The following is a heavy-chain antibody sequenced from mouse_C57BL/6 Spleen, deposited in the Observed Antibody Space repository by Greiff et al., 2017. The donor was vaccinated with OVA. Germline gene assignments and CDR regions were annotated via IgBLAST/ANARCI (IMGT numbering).Heavy chain of an antibody. CDR3: AKSGYSNPYAIDY. CDR1: GFSLTSYG. Sequence: QVQLKESGPGLVQPSQSLSITCTVSGFSLTSYGVHWVRQSPGKGLEWLGVIWRGGSTDYNAAFMSRLSITKDNSKSQVFFKMNSLQADDTAIYYCAKSGYSNPYAIDYWGQGTSVTVSS. CDR2: IWRGGST. J-gene: IGHJ4*01. D-gene: IGHD2-5*01. V-gene: IGHV2-5*01.